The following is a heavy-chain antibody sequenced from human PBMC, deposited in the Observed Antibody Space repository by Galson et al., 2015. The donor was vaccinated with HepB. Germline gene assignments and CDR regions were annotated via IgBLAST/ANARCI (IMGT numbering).Heavy chain of an antibody. D-gene: IGHD6-19*01. CDR3: THRRGPVVGTPFYDY. CDR1: GFSMNTSGEG. CDR2: VYWDGDK. J-gene: IGHJ4*02. Sequence: PALVRPTQTLTLTCAFSGFSMNTSGEGVAWIRQPPGKALEWLAIVYWDGDKRYSSSLRGRVTITKDTSKNQGVRTMTDMDPVETATYYCTHRRGPVVGTPFYDYLGQGTLVTVSS. V-gene: IGHV2-5*02.